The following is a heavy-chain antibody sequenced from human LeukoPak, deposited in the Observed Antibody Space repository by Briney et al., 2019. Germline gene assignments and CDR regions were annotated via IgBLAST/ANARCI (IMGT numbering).Heavy chain of an antibody. CDR3: AIWGSLHYFDY. J-gene: IGHJ4*02. CDR2: MNPNSGNT. V-gene: IGHV1-8*01. CDR1: GYTFTSYD. Sequence: ASVKVSCKASGYTFTSYDINWVRQATGQGLEWMGWMNPNSGNTGYAQKFQGRVTMTRNTSISTAYMKLSSLRSGDTAVYYCAIWGSLHYFDYWGQGTLVTVSS. D-gene: IGHD7-27*01.